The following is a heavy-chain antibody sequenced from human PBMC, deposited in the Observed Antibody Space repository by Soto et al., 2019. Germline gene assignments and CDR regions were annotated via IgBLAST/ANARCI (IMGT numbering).Heavy chain of an antibody. D-gene: IGHD2-21*01. V-gene: IGHV4-31*03. CDR1: GGSISSGGYY. Sequence: QVQLQESGPGLVKPSQTLSLTCTVSGGSISSGGYYWSWIRQHPGKGLEWIGYIYYSGSTYYNPSLKRRVNISVDTSKNQFSLKLSSVTAADTAVYYCARGIFSVVFVSWFDPWGQGTLVTVSS. J-gene: IGHJ5*02. CDR2: IYYSGST. CDR3: ARGIFSVVFVSWFDP.